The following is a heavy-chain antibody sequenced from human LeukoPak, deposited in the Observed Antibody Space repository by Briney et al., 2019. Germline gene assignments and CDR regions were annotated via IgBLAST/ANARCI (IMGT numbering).Heavy chain of an antibody. V-gene: IGHV4-59*01. CDR3: ARVHYDSSAPHFDY. CDR1: GGSISSYY. Sequence: SETLSLTCTVSGGSISSYYWSWIRQPPGKGLEWIGYIYYSGSTNYNPSLKSRVTISVDTSKNQFSLKLSSVTAADTAVYYCARVHYDSSAPHFDYWGQGTQVTVSS. J-gene: IGHJ4*02. CDR2: IYYSGST. D-gene: IGHD3-22*01.